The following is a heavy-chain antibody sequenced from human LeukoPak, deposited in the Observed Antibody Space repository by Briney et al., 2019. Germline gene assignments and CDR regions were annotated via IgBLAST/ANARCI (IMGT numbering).Heavy chain of an antibody. D-gene: IGHD2-2*01. CDR2: INPSGGST. Sequence: ASVKVSCKASGYTFTSYYMHWVRQAPGQGLEWMGIINPSGGSTSYAQKFQGRVTMTRDTSTSTVYMELSSLRSEDTAVYYCARDGDEDCSSTSCYSNWFDPWGQGTLVTVSS. CDR3: ARDGDEDCSSTSCYSNWFDP. J-gene: IGHJ5*02. V-gene: IGHV1-46*01. CDR1: GYTFTSYY.